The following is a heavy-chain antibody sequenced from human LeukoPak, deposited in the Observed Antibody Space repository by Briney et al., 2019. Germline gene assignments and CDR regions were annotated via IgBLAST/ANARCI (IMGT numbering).Heavy chain of an antibody. CDR3: ARLGRLVFYFDY. V-gene: IGHV4-39*01. J-gene: IGHJ4*02. CDR1: GGSISSTSYY. D-gene: IGHD1-26*01. Sequence: PSGTLSLTCTVSGGSISSTSYYWGWIRQPPGKGLEWIGSIHYSGSTYYNPSLKSRVTISLDTSRNQFSLKLSSVTAADTAVYYCARLGRLVFYFDYWGQGTMVSVSS. CDR2: IHYSGST.